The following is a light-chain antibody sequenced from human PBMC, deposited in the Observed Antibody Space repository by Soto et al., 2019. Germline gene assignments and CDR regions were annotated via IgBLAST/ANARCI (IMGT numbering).Light chain of an antibody. Sequence: DIQMTQSPSSLSASVGDRVTITCRASQSISSYLNWYQQKPGKAPKHLIYAASSLQSGVPSRFSGSGSGTDFTLTIISLQPEDFATYYCQQSYSTPYTFGQGTKVDIK. CDR3: QQSYSTPYT. J-gene: IGKJ2*01. CDR1: QSISSY. CDR2: AAS. V-gene: IGKV1-39*01.